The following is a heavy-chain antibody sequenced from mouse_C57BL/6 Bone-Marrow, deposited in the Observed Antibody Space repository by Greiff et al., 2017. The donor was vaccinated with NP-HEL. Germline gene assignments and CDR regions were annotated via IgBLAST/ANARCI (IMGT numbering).Heavy chain of an antibody. V-gene: IGHV1-26*01. Sequence: EVQLQQSGPELVKPGASVKISCKASGYTFTDYYMNWVKQSHGKSLEWIGDINPNNGGTSYNQKFKGKATLTVDKSSSTAYMERRSLTSEDSAVYYCAGLWAYWGQGTLVTVSA. J-gene: IGHJ3*01. CDR1: GYTFTDYY. CDR3: AGLWAY. D-gene: IGHD1-1*02. CDR2: INPNNGGT.